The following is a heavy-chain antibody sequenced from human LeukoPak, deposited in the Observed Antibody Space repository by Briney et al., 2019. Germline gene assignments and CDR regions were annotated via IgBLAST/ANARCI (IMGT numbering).Heavy chain of an antibody. D-gene: IGHD5-12*01. J-gene: IGHJ3*02. CDR2: IKEDGSEK. CDR1: RFTFNRYW. CDR3: ARGVIGYRDAFDI. Sequence: PGGSLRLSCAASRFTFNRYWMSWVRQAPGKGLEWVANIKEDGSEKNYVDSMKGRITISRDNAKNSLYLQMNSPRVEDMAVYYCARGVIGYRDAFDIWGQGAMVTVSS. V-gene: IGHV3-7*03.